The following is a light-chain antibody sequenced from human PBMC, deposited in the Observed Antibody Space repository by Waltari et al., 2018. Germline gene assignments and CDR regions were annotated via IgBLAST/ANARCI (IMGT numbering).Light chain of an antibody. Sequence: QLVLTQSPSASASLGASVKLTCTLSSGHSSNVIAWHQEQPEKGPRFLMKVNSDGSQSKGEQIPDRFSSSSSGAEHCLTISSLQSEDEADYYCQTGGHGTWVFGGGTKLTVL. V-gene: IGLV4-69*01. CDR3: QTGGHGTWV. J-gene: IGLJ3*02. CDR1: SGHSSNV. CDR2: VNSDGSQ.